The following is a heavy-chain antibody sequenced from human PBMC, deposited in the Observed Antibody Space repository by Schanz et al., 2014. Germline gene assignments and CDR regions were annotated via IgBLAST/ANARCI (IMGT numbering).Heavy chain of an antibody. Sequence: QVQLVESGGGVVQPGGSLRLSCVASGFTFSSSGMHWVRQAPGKGLEWVAFIRYTGGNKYYPDSVKGRFSVSRDNSKNTLYQQMNSLRADDTAVYYCAKDQLANYRGSGYNWFDPWGQGTLVTVSS. J-gene: IGHJ5*02. CDR3: AKDQLANYRGSGYNWFDP. V-gene: IGHV3-30*02. D-gene: IGHD3-10*01. CDR2: IRYTGGNK. CDR1: GFTFSSSG.